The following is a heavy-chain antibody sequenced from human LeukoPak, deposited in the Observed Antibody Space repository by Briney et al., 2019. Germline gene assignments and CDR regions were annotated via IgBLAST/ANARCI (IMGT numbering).Heavy chain of an antibody. Sequence: KTGGSLRLSCAASGFTFNTYNMNWVREAPGKGLEWVSSISSASRFIYYADSVKGRFTISRDNSKNTLYLQMNSLRAEDTAVYYCARGPPPQRFGGPYYKGYFENRGQGTLVTVSS. CDR2: ISSASRFI. D-gene: IGHD3-22*01. J-gene: IGHJ4*02. V-gene: IGHV3-21*04. CDR1: GFTFNTYN. CDR3: ARGPPPQRFGGPYYKGYFEN.